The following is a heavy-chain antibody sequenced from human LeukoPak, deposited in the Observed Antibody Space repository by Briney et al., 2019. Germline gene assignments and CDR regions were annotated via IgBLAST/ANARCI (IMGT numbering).Heavy chain of an antibody. D-gene: IGHD2-2*01. CDR3: AKDSSPTEAEYFQH. CDR1: GFTFSSYS. CDR2: ISSSSSTI. V-gene: IGHV3-48*01. Sequence: PGGSLRLSCAASGFTFSSYSMNWVCQAPGKGLEWVSYISSSSSTIYYADSVKGRFTISRDNAKNSLYLQMNSLRAEDTAVYYCAKDSSPTEAEYFQHWGQGTPVTVSS. J-gene: IGHJ1*01.